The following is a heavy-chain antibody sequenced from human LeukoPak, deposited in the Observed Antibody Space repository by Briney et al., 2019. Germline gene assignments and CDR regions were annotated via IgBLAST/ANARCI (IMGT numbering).Heavy chain of an antibody. V-gene: IGHV4-4*07. J-gene: IGHJ6*03. D-gene: IGHD3-10*01. CDR2: IYTSGST. CDR1: GGSISSYS. Sequence: SETLSLTCTVSGGSISSYSWSWIRQPAGKGLEWIGRIYTSGSTNYNPSLKSRIIMSVDTSKNQFSLKLSSVTAADTAVYYCARVWGFGELLYYYYMDVWGKGTTVTVSS. CDR3: ARVWGFGELLYYYYMDV.